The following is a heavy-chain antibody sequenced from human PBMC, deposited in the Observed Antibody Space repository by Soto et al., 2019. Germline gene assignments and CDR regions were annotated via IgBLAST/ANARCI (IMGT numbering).Heavy chain of an antibody. CDR3: ARDSTRHYCSSTSCYAPFDY. V-gene: IGHV3-23*01. D-gene: IGHD2-2*01. CDR1: GFTFSNYA. CDR2: ISGSGGST. J-gene: IGHJ4*02. Sequence: HPGGSLRLSCAASGFTFSNYAVTWVLQAPGKGLEWVSTISGSGGSTYYADSVKGRFTISRDNAKNSLYLQMNSLRAEDTAVYYCARDSTRHYCSSTSCYAPFDYWGQGTLVTVSS.